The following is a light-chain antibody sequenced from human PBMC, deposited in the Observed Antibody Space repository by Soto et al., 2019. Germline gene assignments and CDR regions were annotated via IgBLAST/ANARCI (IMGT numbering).Light chain of an antibody. CDR3: QQFNNWPPST. CDR1: QSVSSN. Sequence: IVMTQSPATLSVSPGERATVSCRSSQSVSSNLAWYQQKPGQAPRLLIYGASTRATGIPARFSGSGSGTEFTLTISSLQSEDFAVYYCQQFNNWPPSTFGQGTKVDIK. J-gene: IGKJ1*01. CDR2: GAS. V-gene: IGKV3-15*01.